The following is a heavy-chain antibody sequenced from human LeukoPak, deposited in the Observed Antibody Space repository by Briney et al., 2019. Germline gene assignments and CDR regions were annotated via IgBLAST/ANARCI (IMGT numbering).Heavy chain of an antibody. CDR2: ISSSSSYI. V-gene: IGHV3-21*01. CDR1: GFTFSSYS. Sequence: GGSLRLSCAASGFTFSSYSMNWVRQAPGKGLEWASSISSSSSYIYYADSVKGRFTISRDNAKNSLYLQMNSLRAEDTAVYYCASLGGSRPLGYCTNGVCPPDFDYWGQGTLVTVSS. J-gene: IGHJ4*02. D-gene: IGHD2-8*01. CDR3: ASLGGSRPLGYCTNGVCPPDFDY.